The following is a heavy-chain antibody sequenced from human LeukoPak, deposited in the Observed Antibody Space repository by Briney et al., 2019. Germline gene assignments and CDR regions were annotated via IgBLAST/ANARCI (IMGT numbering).Heavy chain of an antibody. Sequence: SETLSLTCTVSGGSISSFYWSWIRQPPGKGLEWIGYIYYSGSTNYNPSLKRRVTISVDTSKTQFSLKLTSVTAADTAMYYCVSLYYSHSSGPRFDWGQGTLVTVSS. CDR1: GGSISSFY. CDR3: VSLYYSHSSGPRFD. V-gene: IGHV4-59*08. J-gene: IGHJ4*02. CDR2: IYYSGST. D-gene: IGHD3-22*01.